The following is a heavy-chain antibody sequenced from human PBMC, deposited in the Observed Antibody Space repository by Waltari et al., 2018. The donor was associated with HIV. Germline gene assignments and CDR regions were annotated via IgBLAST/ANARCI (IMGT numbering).Heavy chain of an antibody. D-gene: IGHD4-4*01. J-gene: IGHJ4*02. CDR1: TSGVS. CDR2: IYWDNDK. CDR3: AHRLSNYGYFDY. V-gene: IGHV2-5*02. Sequence: TSGVSVGWIRQPPGKALEWLALIYWDNDKSYSPSLKSRLTITKDTSKNQVVLTMTNMDPVDTATYYCAHRLSNYGYFDYWGQGTLVTVSS.